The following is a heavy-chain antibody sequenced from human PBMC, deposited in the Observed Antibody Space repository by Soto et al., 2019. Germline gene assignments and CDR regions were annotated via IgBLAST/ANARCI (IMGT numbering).Heavy chain of an antibody. V-gene: IGHV3-30*03. CDR3: ALWSTSAEIDY. CDR1: GFTFSSYG. Sequence: QVQLVESGGGVVQPGRSLRLSCAASGFTFSSYGMHWVRQAPGKGLEWVAVISSDGSNKYYADSVKGRFTISRDNSKNTLYLQMNSLRAEDTAVYYCALWSTSAEIDYWGQGTLVTVSS. CDR2: ISSDGSNK. D-gene: IGHD1-26*01. J-gene: IGHJ4*02.